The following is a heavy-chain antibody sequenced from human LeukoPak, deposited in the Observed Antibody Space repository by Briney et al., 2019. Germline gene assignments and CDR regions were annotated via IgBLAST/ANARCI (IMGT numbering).Heavy chain of an antibody. J-gene: IGHJ4*02. CDR2: ISANNGNT. CDR1: VYTFTSYG. Sequence: ASVKVSCKPSVYTFTSYGISWVRQAPGQGLEWMGWISANNGNTNYAQKPQGRVTITTDTSTSTAYMELRSLRSDDTAVYYCARAREYSSSSLMDYWGQGTLVTVSS. D-gene: IGHD6-6*01. V-gene: IGHV1-18*01. CDR3: ARAREYSSSSLMDY.